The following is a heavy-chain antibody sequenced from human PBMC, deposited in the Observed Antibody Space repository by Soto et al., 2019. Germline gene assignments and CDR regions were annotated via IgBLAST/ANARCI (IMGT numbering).Heavy chain of an antibody. Sequence: GGSLRLSCAAFVLRMSIHSMNWVRQARGKGRDWGSVISDSGGGTKVADSVKGRVTISRDNSKNTLYLQMDSLRADDTAIYYCARGLRGGYPRSPIFDYWGPGTPATVSS. CDR1: VLRMSIHS. CDR3: ARGLRGGYPRSPIFDY. CDR2: ISDSGGGT. D-gene: IGHD1-26*01. J-gene: IGHJ4*02. V-gene: IGHV3-23*01.